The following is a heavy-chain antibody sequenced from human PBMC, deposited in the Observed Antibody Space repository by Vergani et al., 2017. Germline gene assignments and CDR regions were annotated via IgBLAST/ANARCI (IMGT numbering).Heavy chain of an antibody. CDR1: GFTFSSYG. Sequence: QVQLVESGGGVVQPGRSLRLSCAASGFTFSSYGMHWVRQAPGKGLEWVAVISYDGSNKYYADSVKGRFTISRDNSKNTLYLQMNSLRAEDTAVYYCATLEAGIRDYWGQGTLVTVSS. D-gene: IGHD6-19*01. V-gene: IGHV3-30*03. CDR3: ATLEAGIRDY. J-gene: IGHJ4*02. CDR2: ISYDGSNK.